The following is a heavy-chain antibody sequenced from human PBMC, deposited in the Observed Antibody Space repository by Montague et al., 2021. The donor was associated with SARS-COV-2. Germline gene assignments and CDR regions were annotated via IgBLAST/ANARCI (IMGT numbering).Heavy chain of an antibody. CDR3: ARGRRILLWFGELLSGGDYYGMDV. CDR2: IYHSGST. V-gene: IGHV4-4*02. Sequence: SETLSLTCAVSGGSISSSNWWIWVRQPPGKGLEWIGEIYHSGSTNYNPSLKSRVTISVDKSKNQFSLKLSSVTAADTAVYYCARGRRILLWFGELLSGGDYYGMDVWGQGTTVTVSS. J-gene: IGHJ6*02. D-gene: IGHD3-10*01. CDR1: GGSISSSNW.